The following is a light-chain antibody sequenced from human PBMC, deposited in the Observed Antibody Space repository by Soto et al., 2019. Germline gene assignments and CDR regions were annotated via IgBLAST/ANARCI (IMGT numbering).Light chain of an antibody. CDR2: ANS. CDR1: SSNIGAGYD. CDR3: QSYDSSLSGSVV. J-gene: IGLJ2*01. Sequence: VLTQPPSVSGAPGQRVTISCTGSSSNIGAGYDVHWYQQLPGTAPKVLIYANSHRPSGVPDRFSGSQSGTSASLAITGLQAEDEADYYCQSYDSSLSGSVVFGGGTKLTVL. V-gene: IGLV1-40*01.